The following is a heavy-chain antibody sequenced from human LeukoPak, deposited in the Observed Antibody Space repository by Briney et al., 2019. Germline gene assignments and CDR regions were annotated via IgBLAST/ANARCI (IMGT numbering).Heavy chain of an antibody. J-gene: IGHJ4*02. CDR3: ATERGIVGASVGFDY. Sequence: ASVKVSCKASGYTFTGYYMHRVRQAPGQGLEWMGWINPHSGGTNYAQKFQGRVSMTRDTSISTAYMELSRLKSDDTAVYYCATERGIVGASVGFDYWGQGTLVTVSS. V-gene: IGHV1-2*02. D-gene: IGHD1-26*01. CDR1: GYTFTGYY. CDR2: INPHSGGT.